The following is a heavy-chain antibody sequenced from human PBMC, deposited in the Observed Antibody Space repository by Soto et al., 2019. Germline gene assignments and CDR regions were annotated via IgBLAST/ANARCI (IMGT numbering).Heavy chain of an antibody. CDR3: ARDGETGYYDSSGYYDY. CDR2: IYYSGST. CDR1: GGSISSYY. Sequence: SETLSLTCTVSGGSISSYYWSWIRQPPGKGLEWIGYIYYSGSTNYNPSLKSRVTISVDTSKNQFSLKLSSVTAADTAVYYCARDGETGYYDSSGYYDYWGQGTLVTVSS. J-gene: IGHJ4*02. D-gene: IGHD3-22*01. V-gene: IGHV4-59*01.